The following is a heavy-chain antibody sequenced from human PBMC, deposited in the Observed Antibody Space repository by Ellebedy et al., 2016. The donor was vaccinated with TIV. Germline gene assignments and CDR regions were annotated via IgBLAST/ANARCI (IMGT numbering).Heavy chain of an antibody. CDR2: ISGSGDET. CDR3: AKEIYALDS. J-gene: IGHJ4*02. V-gene: IGHV3-23*01. CDR1: GFTFSSYV. Sequence: GGSLRLXXAGSGFTFSSYVMNWVRQAPGKGLEWVSGISGSGDETYHADSVTGRFTVSRDNSKNTLYLQMNSLRAEDTAVYYCAKEIYALDSWGQGTLVTVSS. D-gene: IGHD3-16*01.